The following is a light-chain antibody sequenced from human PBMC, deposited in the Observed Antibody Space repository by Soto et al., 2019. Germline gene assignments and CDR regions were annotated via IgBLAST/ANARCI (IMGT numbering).Light chain of an antibody. Sequence: QSALTQPASVSGSPGQSITISCTGTSSDVGRYNLVSWYQQHPGKAPKLVIYEVSKRPSGVSNRFSGSKSGNTASLTISGLQAEDEADYYCCSYAGSSRVFGGGTKVTVL. CDR2: EVS. V-gene: IGLV2-23*02. CDR1: SSDVGRYNL. J-gene: IGLJ3*02. CDR3: CSYAGSSRV.